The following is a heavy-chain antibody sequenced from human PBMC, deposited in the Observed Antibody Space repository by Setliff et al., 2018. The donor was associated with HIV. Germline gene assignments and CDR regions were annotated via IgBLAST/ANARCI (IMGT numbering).Heavy chain of an antibody. CDR3: ARDYLHVFDI. V-gene: IGHV1-2*02. Sequence: ASVKVSCKASGYTFTDYYIHWVRQAPGQGLEWMGWINSASGGTNYAQNFQGRVTVTRDTSINTAYVELNSLKSDGTAVYYCARDYLHVFDIWGQGIMVTVSS. CDR2: INSASGGT. J-gene: IGHJ3*02. CDR1: GYTFTDYY.